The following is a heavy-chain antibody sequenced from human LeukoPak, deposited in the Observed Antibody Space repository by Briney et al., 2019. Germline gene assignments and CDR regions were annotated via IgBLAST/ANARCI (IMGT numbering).Heavy chain of an antibody. V-gene: IGHV4-31*03. D-gene: IGHD4-17*01. CDR1: GGSISSGGYY. CDR3: ASFRNDYGDYFGY. Sequence: SSETLSLTCTVSGGSISSGGYYWSWIRQHPGKGLEWIGYIYYSGSTYYNPSFKSRVTISVDTSKNQFSLKLSSVTAADTAVYYCASFRNDYGDYFGYWGQGTLVTVSS. J-gene: IGHJ4*02. CDR2: IYYSGST.